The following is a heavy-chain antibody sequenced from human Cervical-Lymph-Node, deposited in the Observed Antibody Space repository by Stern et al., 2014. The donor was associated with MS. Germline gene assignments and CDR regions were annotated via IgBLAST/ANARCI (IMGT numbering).Heavy chain of an antibody. Sequence: VQLVESGGGVVQPGRSLRLSCAASGFTFNDYGIHWVRQAPGKGLEWGTVISYDGTYKYYVDSVKGLFTVSRANSKNTVYLQMNSLRADDTAVYYCAKDKKHVGLDCWGQGTLVTVSS. V-gene: IGHV3-30*18. J-gene: IGHJ4*02. CDR2: ISYDGTYK. D-gene: IGHD3/OR15-3a*01. CDR1: GFTFNDYG. CDR3: AKDKKHVGLDC.